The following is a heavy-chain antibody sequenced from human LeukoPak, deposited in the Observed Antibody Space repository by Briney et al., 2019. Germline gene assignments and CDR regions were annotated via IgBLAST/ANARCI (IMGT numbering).Heavy chain of an antibody. J-gene: IGHJ4*02. D-gene: IGHD3-22*01. V-gene: IGHV3-74*01. CDR3: ARIYTYYYDSSGYYVDY. Sequence: SGGSLRLSCAASGFTFSSYWMHWVRQGPGKGLVWVSRIKSDGSSTSYADSVKGRFTISRDNAKNTLYLQMNSLRAEDTAVYYCARIYTYYYDSSGYYVDYWGQGTLVTVSS. CDR1: GFTFSSYW. CDR2: IKSDGSST.